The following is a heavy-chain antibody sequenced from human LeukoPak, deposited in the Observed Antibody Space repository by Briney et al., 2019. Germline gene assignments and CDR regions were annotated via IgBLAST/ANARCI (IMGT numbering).Heavy chain of an antibody. V-gene: IGHV4-59*01. CDR1: GGSISSYN. Sequence: PSETLSLTCTVSGGSISSYNRSWIRQPPGKGLEWIWYIYYSGSTNYNPSLKSRLTISVDTSKNQFSLKLSSVTAADTAVYYCARALPNYVWGSYRSGSFDYWGQGTLVTVSS. CDR3: ARALPNYVWGSYRSGSFDY. CDR2: IYYSGST. D-gene: IGHD3-16*02. J-gene: IGHJ4*02.